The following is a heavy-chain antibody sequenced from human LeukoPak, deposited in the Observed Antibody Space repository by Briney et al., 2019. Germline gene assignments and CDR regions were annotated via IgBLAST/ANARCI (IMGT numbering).Heavy chain of an antibody. J-gene: IGHJ3*02. CDR3: ASVVGATGDGFDAFDI. Sequence: ASVKVSCKASGYTFTSYYMHWVRQAPGQGLEWMGIINPSGGSSSYAQKFQGRVTMTRDTSTSTVYMELSSLRSEDTAVYYCASVVGATGDGFDAFDIWGQGTMVTVSS. CDR2: INPSGGSS. V-gene: IGHV1-46*01. CDR1: GYTFTSYY. D-gene: IGHD1-26*01.